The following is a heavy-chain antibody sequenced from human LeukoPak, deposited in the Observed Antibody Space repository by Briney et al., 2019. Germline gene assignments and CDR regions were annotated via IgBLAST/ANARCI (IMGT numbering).Heavy chain of an antibody. CDR1: GGTFSSYA. D-gene: IGHD2-2*01. V-gene: IGHV1-69*01. CDR3: ARDVGEYCSSTNCYASHY. Sequence: VKVSCKASGGTFSSYAISWVRQAPGQGLEWMGGIIPIFGTANYAQKFQGRVTITADESTSTAYMELSSLRSDDTAVYYCARDVGEYCSSTNCYASHYWGQGTLVTVSS. J-gene: IGHJ4*02. CDR2: IIPIFGTA.